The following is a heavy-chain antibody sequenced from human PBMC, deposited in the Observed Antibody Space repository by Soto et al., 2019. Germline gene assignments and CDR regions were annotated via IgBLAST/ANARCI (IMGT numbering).Heavy chain of an antibody. CDR3: ARGADFWSGYRWFDP. CDR1: GYTFSSYG. Sequence: QAQLVQSGAEVRQPGASVKVSCKASGYTFSSYGISWVRQPPGQGLEWMGWISAYNGNTKNAQNLQGRVTLTTDTCTSTAYIELRSLRYDDTAVYFCARGADFWSGYRWFDPWGQGTLVTVSS. CDR2: ISAYNGNT. D-gene: IGHD3-3*01. J-gene: IGHJ5*02. V-gene: IGHV1-18*01.